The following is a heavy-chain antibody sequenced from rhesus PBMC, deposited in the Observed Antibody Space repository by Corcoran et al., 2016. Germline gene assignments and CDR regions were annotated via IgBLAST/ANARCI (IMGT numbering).Heavy chain of an antibody. V-gene: IGHV3S26*01. CDR2: ISESGGTI. CDR3: TRGDSGYYTVKYFEF. CDR1: GFTFSSYV. Sequence: DVQLVESGGGLVKPGGSLRLSCVASGFTFSSYVMHWVRQAPGKGLEWVSVISESGGTIYYADSVKGRFTISRDNAKNALCLQMNSLRAEDTAVYYCTRGDSGYYTVKYFEFWGQGALVTVSS. D-gene: IGHD3-28*01. J-gene: IGHJ1*01.